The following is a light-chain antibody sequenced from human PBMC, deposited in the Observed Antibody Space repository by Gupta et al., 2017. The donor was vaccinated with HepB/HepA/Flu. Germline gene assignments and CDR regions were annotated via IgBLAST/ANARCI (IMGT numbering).Light chain of an antibody. CDR2: GSS. J-gene: IGKJ4*01. CDR1: QSVSSN. V-gene: IGKV3-11*01. CDR3: QQHNNWPLT. Sequence: EIVLTHSPAILSLSPGERATLSCWASQSVSSNLAWYQQKPGQAPRLLMYGSSNRAAGIPARFSGSGSGTDFTLTISRLEPEDFAVYYCQQHNNWPLTFGGGTKVEI.